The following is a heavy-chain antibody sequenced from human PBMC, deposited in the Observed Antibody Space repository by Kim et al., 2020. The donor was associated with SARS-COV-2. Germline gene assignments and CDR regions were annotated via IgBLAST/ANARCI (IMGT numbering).Heavy chain of an antibody. D-gene: IGHD3-3*01. J-gene: IGHJ4*02. V-gene: IGHV3-23*01. CDR2: ISGSGGST. CDR1: GFTFSSYA. Sequence: GGSLRLSCVASGFTFSSYAMSWVRQAPGKGLEWVSAISGSGGSTYYADSVKGRFTISRDNSKNTLYLQMNSLRAEDTAVYYCAKDPYDFWTEFGYFDYWGQGTLVTVSS. CDR3: AKDPYDFWTEFGYFDY.